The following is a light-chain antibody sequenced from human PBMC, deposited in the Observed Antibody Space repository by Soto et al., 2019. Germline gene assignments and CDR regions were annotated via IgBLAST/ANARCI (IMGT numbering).Light chain of an antibody. V-gene: IGLV2-14*03. CDR1: RSDVGAYNY. J-gene: IGLJ1*01. CDR2: DVS. Sequence: QSVLTQPASVSGSPGQSITISCTGTRSDVGAYNYVSWYQHHPGKVPRLMIFDVSNRPSGVSNRFSGSKSGNTASLTISGLQAEDEADYYCCSYSRSSPYVFGAGTKVTVL. CDR3: CSYSRSSPYV.